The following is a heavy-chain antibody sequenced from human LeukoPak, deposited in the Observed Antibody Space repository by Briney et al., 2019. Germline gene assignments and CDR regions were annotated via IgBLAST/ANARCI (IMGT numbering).Heavy chain of an antibody. Sequence: GGSLRLSCAASGFTFSSYSMNWVRQAPGKGLEWVSSISSSSSYIYYADSVKGRFTIPRDNAKNSLYLQMNSLRAEDTAVYYCARAPSSGWYNNWFDPWGQGTLVTVSS. D-gene: IGHD6-19*01. V-gene: IGHV3-21*01. J-gene: IGHJ5*02. CDR3: ARAPSSGWYNNWFDP. CDR1: GFTFSSYS. CDR2: ISSSSSYI.